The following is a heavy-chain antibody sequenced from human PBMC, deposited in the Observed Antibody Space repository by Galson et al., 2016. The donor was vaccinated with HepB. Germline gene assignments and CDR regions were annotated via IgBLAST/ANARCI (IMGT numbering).Heavy chain of an antibody. CDR3: AKDQGVPYFDWSSTDY. V-gene: IGHV3-30*18. Sequence: SLRLSCAASGFTFRTYGMHWVRQAPGKGLEWVAAISFDGSNTHYIDSVKGRFTISRDNSKNTLFPQMNSLRLEDTALYYCAKDQGVPYFDWSSTDYWGLGTRVTVSS. CDR2: ISFDGSNT. J-gene: IGHJ4*02. CDR1: GFTFRTYG. D-gene: IGHD3-9*01.